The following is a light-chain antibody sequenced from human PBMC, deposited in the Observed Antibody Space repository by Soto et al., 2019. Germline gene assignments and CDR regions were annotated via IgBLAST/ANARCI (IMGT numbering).Light chain of an antibody. CDR3: QQYNNWPPIT. J-gene: IGKJ5*01. V-gene: IGKV3-15*01. Sequence: EVVMTQSPATLSVSPWDKVSLSCRANQTISNTLAWYQQKPGQAPRLLIYAASTRATGIPARFSGSGSGTEFTLTISSLQSEDFAVYYCQQYNNWPPITFGQGTRLEIK. CDR1: QTISNT. CDR2: AAS.